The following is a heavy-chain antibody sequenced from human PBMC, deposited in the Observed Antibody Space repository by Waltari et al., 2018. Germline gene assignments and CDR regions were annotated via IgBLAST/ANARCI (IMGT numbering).Heavy chain of an antibody. CDR3: ARVSGHPLGYCTNGVCFQPHYFDY. CDR1: GGSISSGGYY. D-gene: IGHD2-8*01. J-gene: IGHJ4*02. V-gene: IGHV4-31*03. CDR2: IYYSGST. Sequence: QVQLQESGPGLVKPSQTLSLTCTVSGGSISSGGYYWSWIRQHPGKGLEWIGYIYYSGSTYYNPSLKSRVTISVDTSKNQFSLKLSSVTAADTAVYYCARVSGHPLGYCTNGVCFQPHYFDYWGQGTLVTVSS.